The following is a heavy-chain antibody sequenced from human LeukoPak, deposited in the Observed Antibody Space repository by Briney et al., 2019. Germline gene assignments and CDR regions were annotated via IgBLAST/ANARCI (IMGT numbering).Heavy chain of an antibody. Sequence: GASVKVSCKASGYTFTGYYMHWVRQAPGQGLEWMGWINPNSGGTNYAQKFQGRVTMTRDTSISTAYMELSRLRSDDTAVYYCAREAIDNYGGNPNWFDPWGQGTLVTVSS. CDR2: INPNSGGT. CDR1: GYTFTGYY. D-gene: IGHD4-23*01. CDR3: AREAIDNYGGNPNWFDP. V-gene: IGHV1-2*02. J-gene: IGHJ5*02.